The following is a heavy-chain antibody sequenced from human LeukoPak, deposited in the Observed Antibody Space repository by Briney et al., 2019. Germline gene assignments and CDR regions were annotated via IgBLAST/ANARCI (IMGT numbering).Heavy chain of an antibody. CDR3: ARDLGIRDGYNFNYYYYMDV. CDR2: IYYSGST. J-gene: IGHJ6*03. Sequence: SETLSLTCTVSGGSISSYYWSWIRQPPGKGLEWIGYIYYSGSTNYNPSLKSRVTISVDTSKNQFSPKLSSVTAADTAVYYCARDLGIRDGYNFNYYYYMDVWGKGTTVTVSS. D-gene: IGHD5-24*01. V-gene: IGHV4-59*01. CDR1: GGSISSYY.